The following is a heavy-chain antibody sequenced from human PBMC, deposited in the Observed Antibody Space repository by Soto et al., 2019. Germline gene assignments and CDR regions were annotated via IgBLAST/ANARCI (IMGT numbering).Heavy chain of an antibody. V-gene: IGHV4-31*03. CDR3: ARGRGDDYFDY. CDR2: IYYSGIT. Sequence: SETLSLTCTVSGGSISSGGYYWSWIRRHPGKGLEWIGYIYYSGITYYNPSLKSRVTISVDTSKNQFSLKLSSVTAADTAVYYCARGRGDDYFDYWGQGTLVTVSS. J-gene: IGHJ4*02. CDR1: GGSISSGGYY. D-gene: IGHD2-21*01.